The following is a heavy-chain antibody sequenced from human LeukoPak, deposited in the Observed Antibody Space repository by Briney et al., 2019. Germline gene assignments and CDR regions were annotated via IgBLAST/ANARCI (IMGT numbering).Heavy chain of an antibody. J-gene: IGHJ6*03. CDR1: GFTVSSNY. V-gene: IGHV3-53*01. CDR3: ARAPGYSYDYYYYYYMDV. CDR2: IYSGGNT. Sequence: PGGSLRLSCAASGFTVSSNYMSWVRQAPGKGLEWVSVIYSGGNTYYADSVKGRFTISRDNSKNTLYLQMNSLRAEDTAVYYCARAPGYSYDYYYYYYMDVWGKGTTVTVSS. D-gene: IGHD5-18*01.